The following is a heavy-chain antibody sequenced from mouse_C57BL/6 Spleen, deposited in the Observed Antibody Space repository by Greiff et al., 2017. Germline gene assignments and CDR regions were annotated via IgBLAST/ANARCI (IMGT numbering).Heavy chain of an antibody. D-gene: IGHD1-1*01. J-gene: IGHJ1*03. CDR2: ISDGGSYT. V-gene: IGHV5-4*01. CDR3: AREGDYGSSYEYFDV. Sequence: EVQRVESGGGLVKPGGSLKLSCAASGFTFSSYAMSWVRQTPEKRLEWVATISDGGSYTYYPDNVKGRFTISRDNAKNNLYLQMSHLKSEDTAMYYCAREGDYGSSYEYFDVWGTGTTVTVSS. CDR1: GFTFSSYA.